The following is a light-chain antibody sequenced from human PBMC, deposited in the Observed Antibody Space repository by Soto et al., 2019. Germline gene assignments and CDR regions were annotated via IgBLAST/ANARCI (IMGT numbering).Light chain of an antibody. V-gene: IGKV3-20*01. Sequence: EIVLTQSPGTLSLSPGERATLSCRASQSVSSSYVAWYQQKAGQAPRLLIYGASSRATGIPDRFSGSGSGTDFTLTISRLEPEDFAVYYCQQYGSSPRTFGPGTTVDIK. CDR2: GAS. J-gene: IGKJ3*01. CDR3: QQYGSSPRT. CDR1: QSVSSSY.